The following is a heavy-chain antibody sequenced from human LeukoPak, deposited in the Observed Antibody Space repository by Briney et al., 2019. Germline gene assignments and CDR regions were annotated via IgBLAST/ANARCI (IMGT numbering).Heavy chain of an antibody. D-gene: IGHD5-18*01. V-gene: IGHV3-21*01. CDR1: GFTFSSYS. J-gene: IGHJ4*02. CDR2: ISSSSSYI. Sequence: GGSLRLSCAASGFTFSSYSMNWIRQAPGKGLEWVSSISSSSSYIYYADSVKGRFTISRDNAKNSLYLQMNSLRAEDTAVYFCARDTAMVIDYWGRGTLVTVSS. CDR3: ARDTAMVIDY.